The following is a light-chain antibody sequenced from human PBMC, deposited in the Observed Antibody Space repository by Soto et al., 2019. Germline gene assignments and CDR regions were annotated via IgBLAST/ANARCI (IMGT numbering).Light chain of an antibody. Sequence: EVVLTQSPDTLSLSVGERASLSCRASQSISSNFLAWYQQKPGQAPRLIIYSASTRATGVPDRFSGSGSGTHFTLTITRLEPEDFAIYICQNYNLSFGPGTKVDIK. CDR3: QNYNLS. CDR2: SAS. V-gene: IGKV3-20*01. J-gene: IGKJ3*01. CDR1: QSISSNF.